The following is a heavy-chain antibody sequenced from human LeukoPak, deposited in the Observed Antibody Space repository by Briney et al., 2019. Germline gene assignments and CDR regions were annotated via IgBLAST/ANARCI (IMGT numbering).Heavy chain of an antibody. CDR2: ISSGSSFI. D-gene: IGHD6-13*01. Sequence: GGSLRLSCAASGFNFGSYAMNWVRQAPGKGLEWVSSISSGSSFIYYADSVKGRFTISRDNSKNTLYLQMNSLRAEDTAVYYCAKVSFDAPSSWPFDYWGQGTLVTVSS. J-gene: IGHJ4*02. V-gene: IGHV3-21*01. CDR1: GFNFGSYA. CDR3: AKVSFDAPSSWPFDY.